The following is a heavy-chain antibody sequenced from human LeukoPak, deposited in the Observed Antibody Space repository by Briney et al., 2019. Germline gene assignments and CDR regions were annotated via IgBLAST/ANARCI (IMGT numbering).Heavy chain of an antibody. J-gene: IGHJ4*02. CDR1: GFTFSSYG. V-gene: IGHV3-30*18. CDR3: AKDLGSYLYYFDY. CDR2: ISYDGSNK. Sequence: GGSLRLSCVASGFTFSSYGMHWVRQAPGKGLEWVAVISYDGSNKYYADSVKGRFTISRDNSKNTLYLQMNSLRAEDTAVYYCAKDLGSYLYYFDYWGQGTLVTVSS. D-gene: IGHD1-26*01.